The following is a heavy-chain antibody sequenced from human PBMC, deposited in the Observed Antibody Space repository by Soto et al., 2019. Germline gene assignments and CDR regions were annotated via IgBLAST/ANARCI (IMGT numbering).Heavy chain of an antibody. V-gene: IGHV1-24*01. J-gene: IGHJ3*02. D-gene: IGHD3-22*01. CDR3: ETELVTYYYDSSGPSGAFAI. CDR1: GYTLTELS. Sequence: ASVTVSCKVSGYTLTELSMHWVRQAPGKGLEWMGGFDPEDGETIYAQKFQGRVTMTEDTSTDTAYMELSSLRSEDTAVYYCETELVTYYYDSSGPSGAFAIWGQGTMVTVSS. CDR2: FDPEDGET.